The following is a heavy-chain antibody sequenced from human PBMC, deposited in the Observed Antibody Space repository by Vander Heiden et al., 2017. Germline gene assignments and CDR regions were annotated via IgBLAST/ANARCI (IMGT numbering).Heavy chain of an antibody. Sequence: EVQLVESGGGLLQPGGSLRLSCAASGFTVSSTYITSVRQAPGKGREWVSVIYSGGSTYYADSVKGRFTISRDNSKNTLYLQMNSLRAEDTAVYYCARSQTGWFDPWGQGTLVTVSS. CDR2: IYSGGST. V-gene: IGHV3-53*01. D-gene: IGHD3-9*01. CDR1: GFTVSSTY. J-gene: IGHJ5*02. CDR3: ARSQTGWFDP.